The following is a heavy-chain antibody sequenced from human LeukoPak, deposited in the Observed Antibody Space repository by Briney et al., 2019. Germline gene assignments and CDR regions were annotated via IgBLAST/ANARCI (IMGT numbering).Heavy chain of an antibody. CDR1: GFTFSSYG. Sequence: TGGSLRLSCAASGFTFSSYGMHWVRQAPGKGLEWVAVIWYDGSNKYYADSVKGRFTISRDNSKNTLYLQMNSLRAEDTAVYYCAKEDYGDYFDYWGQGTLVTVSS. D-gene: IGHD4-17*01. J-gene: IGHJ4*02. CDR3: AKEDYGDYFDY. CDR2: IWYDGSNK. V-gene: IGHV3-33*06.